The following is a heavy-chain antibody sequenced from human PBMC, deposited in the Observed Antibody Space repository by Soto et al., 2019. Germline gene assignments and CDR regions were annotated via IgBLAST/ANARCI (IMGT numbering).Heavy chain of an antibody. CDR3: ARRISSSWENYYYGMDV. Sequence: ASVKVSCKASGGTFSSYAISWVRQAPGQGLEWMGGIIPIFGTANYAQKFQGRVTITADESTSTAYMELSSLRSEDTAVYYCARRISSSWENYYYGMDVWGQGTTVTVSS. CDR2: IIPIFGTA. J-gene: IGHJ6*02. CDR1: GGTFSSYA. V-gene: IGHV1-69*13. D-gene: IGHD6-13*01.